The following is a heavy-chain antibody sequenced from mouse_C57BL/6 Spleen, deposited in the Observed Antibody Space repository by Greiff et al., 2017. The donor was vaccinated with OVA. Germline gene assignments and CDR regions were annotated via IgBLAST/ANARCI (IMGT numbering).Heavy chain of an antibody. CDR2: IHPSDSYT. CDR1: GYTFTSYW. V-gene: IGHV1-74*01. J-gene: IGHJ4*01. CDR3: AIDPYDGDSSMDY. Sequence: QVHVKQPGAELVKPGASVKVSCKASGYTFTSYWMHWVKQRPGQGLEWIGRIHPSDSYTNYNQKFKGKATLTVDKSSSTAYMQLSSLTSEDSAVYYCAIDPYDGDSSMDYWGQGTSVTVSS. D-gene: IGHD2-3*01.